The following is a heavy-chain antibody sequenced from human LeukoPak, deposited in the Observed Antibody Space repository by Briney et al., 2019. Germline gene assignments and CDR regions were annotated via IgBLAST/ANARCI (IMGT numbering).Heavy chain of an antibody. CDR2: ISGSGGST. J-gene: IGHJ4*02. Sequence: PGGSLRLSCAASGFTFSSYAMSWVRQAPGKGLEWVSAISGSGGSTYYADSVQGRFTISRDNSKNMLFLQMNSLRVEDTSVYYCVRGHYSNTLGGQGTLVTVSS. CDR3: VRGHYSNTL. D-gene: IGHD4-11*01. CDR1: GFTFSSYA. V-gene: IGHV3-23*01.